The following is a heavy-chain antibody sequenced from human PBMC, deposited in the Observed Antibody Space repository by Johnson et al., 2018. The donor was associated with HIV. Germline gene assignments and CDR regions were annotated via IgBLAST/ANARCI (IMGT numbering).Heavy chain of an antibody. J-gene: IGHJ3*02. CDR3: ATEGGTGAFDI. CDR1: GFTFSSYG. V-gene: IGHV3-30*03. D-gene: IGHD2-15*01. CDR2: ISYDGNNK. Sequence: QMQLVESGGGVVQPGRSLRLSCAASGFTFSSYGMHWVRQAPGKGLEWVAVISYDGNNKYYADSVKGRFTISRDNSQNTLYLQMNSLRAEDTAVYYCATEGGTGAFDIWGQGTMVTVSS.